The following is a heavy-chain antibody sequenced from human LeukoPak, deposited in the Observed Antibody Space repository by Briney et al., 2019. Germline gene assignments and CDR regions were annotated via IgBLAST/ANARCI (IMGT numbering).Heavy chain of an antibody. CDR3: ARYHYCSGGSCYGFDY. J-gene: IGHJ4*02. V-gene: IGHV4-59*01. CDR1: GGPISSYY. CDR2: IYYSGST. D-gene: IGHD2-15*01. Sequence: PSETLSLTCTVSGGPISSYYWSWIRQPPGKGLEWIGYIYYSGSTNYNPSLKSRVTISVDTSKNQFSLKLSSVTAADTAVYYCARYHYCSGGSCYGFDYWGQGTLVTVSS.